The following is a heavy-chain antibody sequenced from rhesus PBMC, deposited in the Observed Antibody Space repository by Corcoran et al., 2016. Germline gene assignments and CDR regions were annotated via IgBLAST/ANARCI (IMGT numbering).Heavy chain of an antibody. J-gene: IGHJ4*01. CDR1: GGSISGYY. D-gene: IGHD7-45*01. V-gene: IGHV4-165*02. CDR2: MRGSGGSA. CDR3: ANDNWGSVEY. Sequence: QVQLQESGPGLVKPSETLSLTCAVSGGSISGYYWNWFRQSPAKGLEGIGYMRGSGGSASYNPSLQSRVTISTDTPKNQFSLKLRSVTAADTAVYYCANDNWGSVEYWGQGVLVTVSS.